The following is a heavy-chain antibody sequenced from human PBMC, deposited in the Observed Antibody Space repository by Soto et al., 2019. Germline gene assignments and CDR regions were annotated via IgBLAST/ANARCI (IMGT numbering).Heavy chain of an antibody. CDR1: GFTFSGSA. V-gene: IGHV3-73*01. Sequence: GGSLRLSCAASGFTFSGSAMHWVRQASGKGLEWVGRIRSKANSYATAYAASVKGRFTISRGDSKNTAYLQMNSLKTEDTAVYYCTRQTWSGYYNYYYYYMDVWGKGTTVTVSS. CDR2: IRSKANSYAT. J-gene: IGHJ6*03. CDR3: TRQTWSGYYNYYYYYMDV. D-gene: IGHD3-3*01.